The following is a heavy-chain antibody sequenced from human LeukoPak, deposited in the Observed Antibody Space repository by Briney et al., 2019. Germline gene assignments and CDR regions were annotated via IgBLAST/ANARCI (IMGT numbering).Heavy chain of an antibody. Sequence: GGSLRLSCAASGFTFSSYWMHWVRHAPGKGLVWVSRINNDGITNDADSVRGRFSISRDNAKNTVYLQMNSLRVEDTAVYYCARALSGYASSLGYWGQGTLVTVSA. D-gene: IGHD6-6*01. CDR1: GFTFSSYW. J-gene: IGHJ4*02. V-gene: IGHV3-74*01. CDR3: ARALSGYASSLGY. CDR2: INNDGIT.